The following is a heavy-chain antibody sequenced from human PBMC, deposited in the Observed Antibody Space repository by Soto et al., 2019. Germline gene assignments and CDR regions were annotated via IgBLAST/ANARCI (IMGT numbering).Heavy chain of an antibody. CDR2: VRSDGSST. J-gene: IGHJ4*02. Sequence: EVQLVESGGGLVQPGGSLRLSCAASGFTFSSYWMNWVRQAPGKGLVWVSRVRSDGSSTNYADSVEGRFTISRDNAKNTLYLQMDSLRAEDTAVYYCTTNRMVGAVDYWGQGTLVTVSS. CDR1: GFTFSSYW. CDR3: TTNRMVGAVDY. D-gene: IGHD1-26*01. V-gene: IGHV3-74*01.